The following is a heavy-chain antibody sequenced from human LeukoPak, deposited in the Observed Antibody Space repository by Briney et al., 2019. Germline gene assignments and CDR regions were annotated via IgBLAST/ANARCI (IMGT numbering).Heavy chain of an antibody. CDR1: GGSFSGYY. J-gene: IGHJ4*02. V-gene: IGHV4-34*01. Sequence: PSETLSLTCAVYGGSFSGYYWSWIRQPPGKGLEWIGEVNHSGSTNYNPSLKSRVTISVDTSKNQFSLKLSSVTAADTAVYYCAGGATVGLSDYWGQGTLVTVSS. CDR2: VNHSGST. CDR3: AGGATVGLSDY. D-gene: IGHD1-26*01.